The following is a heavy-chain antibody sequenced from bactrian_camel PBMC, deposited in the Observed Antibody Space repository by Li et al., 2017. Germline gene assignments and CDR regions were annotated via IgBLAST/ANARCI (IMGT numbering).Heavy chain of an antibody. Sequence: HVQLVESGGGSVQAGGSLSLSCAVSGYKISSSCMGWFRQVPGKEREGVAAIAPSTGSTYYDDSVKGRFTVSHVNSNNTLHLQMNNLKPEDTAMYYCAAGQCGATAIQALGVRPYIYWGQGTQVTVS. CDR3: AAGQCGATAIQALGVRPYIY. D-gene: IGHD3*01. J-gene: IGHJ4*01. CDR2: IAPSTGST. CDR1: GYKISSSC. V-gene: IGHV3S1*01.